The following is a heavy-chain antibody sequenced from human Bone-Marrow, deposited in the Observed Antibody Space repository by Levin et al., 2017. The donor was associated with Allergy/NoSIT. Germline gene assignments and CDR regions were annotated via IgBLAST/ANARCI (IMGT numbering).Heavy chain of an antibody. J-gene: IGHJ6*02. Sequence: AGESLKISCKASGYTFTSYDINWVRQATGQGLEWMGWMNPNSGNTGSAQKFQGRVTMTRNTSISTAYMEVSSLRSEDTAVYYCARAASDRKYYDFWIGFYSQYDALDVWAKGPRSPSP. V-gene: IGHV1-8*01. D-gene: IGHD3-3*01. CDR1: GYTFTSYD. CDR3: ARAASDRKYYDFWIGFYSQYDALDV. CDR2: MNPNSGNT.